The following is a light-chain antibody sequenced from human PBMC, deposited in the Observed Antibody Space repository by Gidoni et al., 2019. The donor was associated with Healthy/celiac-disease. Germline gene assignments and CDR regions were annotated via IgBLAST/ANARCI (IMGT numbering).Light chain of an antibody. J-gene: IGKJ3*01. Sequence: QSPQLLIYLGSNRASGVPDRFSGSGSGTDFTLKISRVEAEDVGVYYCMQARQTPFTFGPGTKVDIK. CDR2: LGS. CDR3: MQARQTPFT. V-gene: IGKV2-28*01.